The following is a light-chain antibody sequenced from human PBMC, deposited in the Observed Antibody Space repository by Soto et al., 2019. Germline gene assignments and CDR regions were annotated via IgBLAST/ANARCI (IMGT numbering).Light chain of an antibody. Sequence: EIVLTQSPGTLSLSPGERATLSCRSSLSVSSSYLASYQPGPGQAPRLLIYGASSRVTGIPDRFSGSGSGTDFTLTISRLEPEDFAVYYCQQYGSSPITFCQGTLLEIK. CDR1: LSVSSSY. J-gene: IGKJ5*01. CDR3: QQYGSSPIT. CDR2: GAS. V-gene: IGKV3-20*01.